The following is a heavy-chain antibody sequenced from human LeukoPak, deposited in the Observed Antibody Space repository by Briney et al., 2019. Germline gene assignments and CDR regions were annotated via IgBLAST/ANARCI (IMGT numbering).Heavy chain of an antibody. CDR1: GGSISSSSYY. J-gene: IGHJ6*03. D-gene: IGHD1-26*01. Sequence: PSETLSLTCTVSGGSISSSSYYWGWIRQAPGKGLERIGSIYHSGSTHYNPSLKSRVTISVDTSKNQFSLNLSSVTAADTAVYYCARVGVGGPYYYMDVWGKGTTVTVSS. V-gene: IGHV4-39*01. CDR3: ARVGVGGPYYYMDV. CDR2: IYHSGST.